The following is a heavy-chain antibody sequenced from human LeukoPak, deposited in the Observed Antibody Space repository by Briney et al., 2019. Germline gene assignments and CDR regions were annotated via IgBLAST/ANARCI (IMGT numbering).Heavy chain of an antibody. CDR2: IYFSGSI. CDR3: ARSSAGSYDFDS. J-gene: IGHJ4*02. D-gene: IGHD1-26*01. V-gene: IGHV4-39*01. Sequence: SETLSLTCTVSGGSISSSYYYWGWIRQPPGKGLERIASIYFSGSIYYNPSLRSRVTMSLDTSKNQFSLRLGSVTAADTAVYYCARSSAGSYDFDSWGQGTLVTVSS. CDR1: GGSISSSYYY.